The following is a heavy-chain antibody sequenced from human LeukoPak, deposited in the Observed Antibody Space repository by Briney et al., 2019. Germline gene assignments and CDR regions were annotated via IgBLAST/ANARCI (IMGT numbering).Heavy chain of an antibody. Sequence: GSLRLSCAASRFTFSDYYMSWIRPAQGKGLEWDSYISSSGSSISYADSVKGRFTISRDNAKNSLYLQMNSLRAEDTAVYYCARYGFGELSSYYFDYWGQGTLVTVSS. CDR3: ARYGFGELSSYYFDY. CDR1: RFTFSDYY. J-gene: IGHJ4*02. V-gene: IGHV3-11*01. D-gene: IGHD3-10*01. CDR2: ISSSGSSI.